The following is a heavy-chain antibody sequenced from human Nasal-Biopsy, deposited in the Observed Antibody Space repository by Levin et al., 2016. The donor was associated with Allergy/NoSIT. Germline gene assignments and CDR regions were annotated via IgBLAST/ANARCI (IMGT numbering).Heavy chain of an antibody. V-gene: IGHV3-30-3*01. CDR2: ISYDGTIK. J-gene: IGHJ4*02. CDR3: AKGGYYDVLTGLGTKTPYFDY. Sequence: GGSLRLSCAASGFSFSSYAMHWVRQAPGKGLEWVAFISYDGTIKTYGDSVKGQFTISRDNSKNTLYLQMNSLRAEDTAVYYCAKGGYYDVLTGLGTKTPYFDYWGQGTLVTVSS. D-gene: IGHD3-9*01. CDR1: GFSFSSYA.